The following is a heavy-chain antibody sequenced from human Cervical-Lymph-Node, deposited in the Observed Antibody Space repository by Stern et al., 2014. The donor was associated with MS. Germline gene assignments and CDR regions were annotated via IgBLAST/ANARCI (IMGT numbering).Heavy chain of an antibody. Sequence: ESGGGVVQPGKTLKLSCTVSGLTFNKYGMHWVRQAPGKGLEWVAVISFDGRNKYYADSVEGRFSISRDTSNNTVYLHINSLRAEVTAVYYCAKLTQLSYYVDYWGQGTLVTVSS. CDR1: GLTFNKYG. D-gene: IGHD3-10*01. CDR3: AKLTQLSYYVDY. J-gene: IGHJ4*02. V-gene: IGHV3-30*18. CDR2: ISFDGRNK.